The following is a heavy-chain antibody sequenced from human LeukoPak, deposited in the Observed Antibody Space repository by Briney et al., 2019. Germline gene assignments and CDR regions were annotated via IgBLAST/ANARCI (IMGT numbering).Heavy chain of an antibody. J-gene: IGHJ4*02. CDR3: ARDRGYCSGGSCYSVPGY. CDR1: GFTFSSYI. Sequence: PGGSLRLSCAASGFTFSSYIMNWVRQAPGKGLEWVTSISSSSYIYYADSVKGRFTISRDNAKNSLYLQMNTLRAEDTAVYYCARDRGYCSGGSCYSVPGYWGQGTLVTVSS. CDR2: ISSSSYI. V-gene: IGHV3-21*01. D-gene: IGHD2-15*01.